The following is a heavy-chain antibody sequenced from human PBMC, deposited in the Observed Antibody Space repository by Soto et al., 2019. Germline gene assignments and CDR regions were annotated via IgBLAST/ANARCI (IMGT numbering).Heavy chain of an antibody. J-gene: IGHJ4*02. CDR2: ISSSSSYI. D-gene: IGHD6-13*01. CDR1: GFTFSSYS. Sequence: EVQLVESGGGLVKPGGSLRLSCAASGFTFSSYSMNWVRQAPGKGLEWVSSISSSSSYIYYADSVKGRFTISRDNAKNSLYLLMNSLRAEDTAVYYCARGYSSSWYRETDNYWGQGTLVTVSS. V-gene: IGHV3-21*01. CDR3: ARGYSSSWYRETDNY.